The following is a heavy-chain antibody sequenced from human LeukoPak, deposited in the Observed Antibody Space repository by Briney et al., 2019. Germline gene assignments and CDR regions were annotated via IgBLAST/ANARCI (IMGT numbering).Heavy chain of an antibody. CDR1: GGSIKNNY. CDR2: KHPTGSA. D-gene: IGHD2-8*01. Sequence: SETLSLTCIVSGGSIKNNYWSWIRQPAGQGLEWIGRKHPTGSADYNPSIKSRITMSIDTSKNQFSLKLNSVTAADTAVYYCARGAQGTNDHVFDYWGQGTPVTVST. V-gene: IGHV4-4*07. CDR3: ARGAQGTNDHVFDY. J-gene: IGHJ4*02.